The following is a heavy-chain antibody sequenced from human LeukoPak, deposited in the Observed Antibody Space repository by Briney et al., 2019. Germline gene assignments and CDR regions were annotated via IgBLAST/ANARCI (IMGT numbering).Heavy chain of an antibody. V-gene: IGHV5-51*01. CDR1: SXW. CDR3: ARRDQYYFDY. J-gene: IGHJ4*02. D-gene: IGHD2-2*01. Sequence: SXWXGXVRQLPGKGLEGMGIIYPGDSDTRYSPSFQGQVTISADKSISTAYLQWSSLKASDTAMYYCARRDQYYFDYWGQGTLVTVSS. CDR2: IYPGDSDT.